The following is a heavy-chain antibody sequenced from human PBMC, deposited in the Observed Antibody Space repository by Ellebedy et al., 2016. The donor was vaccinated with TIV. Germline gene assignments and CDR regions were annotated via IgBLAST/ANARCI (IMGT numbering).Heavy chain of an antibody. CDR3: AKDRTAGDGYWVFDS. CDR1: GFTFSNFA. D-gene: IGHD5-18*01. J-gene: IGHJ4*02. Sequence: GESLKISCAASGFTFSNFAMSWVRQAPGKGLEWVSGIVGGGAERYADSVKGRFTISRDNSKNKVDLQMKSLRDEDTAVYFCAKDRTAGDGYWVFDSWGQGTLVTVSS. CDR2: IVGGGA. V-gene: IGHV3-23*01.